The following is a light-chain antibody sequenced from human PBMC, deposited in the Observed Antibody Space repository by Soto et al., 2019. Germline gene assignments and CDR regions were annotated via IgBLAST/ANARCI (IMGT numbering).Light chain of an antibody. Sequence: EIVLTQSPGTLSLSPGERATLSCRASQSVSSSYLAWYQQKPGQAPRLLIYGASSRATGIPDRFSGSGSGTDFTLTISRLEPEDFAVYYCQQYGSSEGLTFGPGTKVDI. CDR1: QSVSSSY. CDR2: GAS. V-gene: IGKV3-20*01. CDR3: QQYGSSEGLT. J-gene: IGKJ3*01.